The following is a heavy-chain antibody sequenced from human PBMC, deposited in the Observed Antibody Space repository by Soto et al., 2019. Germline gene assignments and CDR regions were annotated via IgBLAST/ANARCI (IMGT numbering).Heavy chain of an antibody. V-gene: IGHV4-34*01. J-gene: IGHJ4*02. CDR3: ATGEPYSYGYGGIDY. Sequence: SETLSLTCAVYGGSLSGYYWSWIRQPPGKGLEWIGEINVDGSTNYNPSLKSRVTISVDTSKHQFSLKLSSVTAADTAVYYCATGEPYSYGYGGIDYWGQGTLVTVSS. CDR1: GGSLSGYY. CDR2: INVDGST. D-gene: IGHD5-18*01.